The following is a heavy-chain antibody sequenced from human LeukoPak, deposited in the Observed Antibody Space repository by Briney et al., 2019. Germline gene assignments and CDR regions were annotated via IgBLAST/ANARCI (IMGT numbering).Heavy chain of an antibody. Sequence: GGSLRLSCAASGFTFSNAWMSWVRQAPGKGLEWVSVIYTGGSSFYADSVKGRFTISRDNPKNTLYLQMDSLRAEDTAVYYCAREIYTQGYYFDYWGQGTLVTVSS. V-gene: IGHV3-53*01. D-gene: IGHD5-12*01. CDR1: GFTFSNAW. CDR2: IYTGGSS. CDR3: AREIYTQGYYFDY. J-gene: IGHJ4*02.